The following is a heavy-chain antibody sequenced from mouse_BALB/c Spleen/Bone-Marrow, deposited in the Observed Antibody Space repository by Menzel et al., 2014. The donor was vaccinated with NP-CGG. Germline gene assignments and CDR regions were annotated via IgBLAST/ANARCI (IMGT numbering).Heavy chain of an antibody. Sequence: EVQGVESGAELVKPGASVRLSCTASGFNIKDTYIHWVKQRPEQGLEWIGRIDPANGNTKYDPKFQGKATITADTSSNTAYLQLSSLTSEDTAVYYCASYRLRTYFDYWGQGTTLTVSS. CDR2: IDPANGNT. V-gene: IGHV14-3*02. J-gene: IGHJ2*01. CDR1: GFNIKDTY. CDR3: ASYRLRTYFDY. D-gene: IGHD2-14*01.